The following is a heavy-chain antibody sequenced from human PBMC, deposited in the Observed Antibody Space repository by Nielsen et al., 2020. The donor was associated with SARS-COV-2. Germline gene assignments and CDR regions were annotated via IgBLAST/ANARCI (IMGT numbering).Heavy chain of an antibody. D-gene: IGHD3-9*01. Sequence: GGSLRLSCAASGFTFSNFEMNWVRQAPGKGLAWVARVNGDGSKTLYADSVRGRFTISRDNAENTLFLQMNSLTADDTAVYYCVRVRHYDYYFETGPFDYWGQGALVTVSS. CDR2: VNGDGSKT. V-gene: IGHV3-74*03. J-gene: IGHJ4*02. CDR1: GFTFSNFE. CDR3: VRVRHYDYYFETGPFDY.